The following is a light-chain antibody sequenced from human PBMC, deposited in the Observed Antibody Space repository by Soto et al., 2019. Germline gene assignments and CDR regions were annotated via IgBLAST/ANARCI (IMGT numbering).Light chain of an antibody. J-gene: IGLJ1*01. CDR2: EVS. CDR1: RSDVGGYNY. CDR3: SSYTSSSFPYV. V-gene: IGLV2-14*01. Sequence: QSVLTQPASVSGSPGQSITISCTGTRSDVGGYNYVSWYQQHPGKAPKLMIYEVSNRASGVSNRFSGSKSGNTASLTVSGLQAEDEADYYCSSYTSSSFPYVFGTGTKLTVL.